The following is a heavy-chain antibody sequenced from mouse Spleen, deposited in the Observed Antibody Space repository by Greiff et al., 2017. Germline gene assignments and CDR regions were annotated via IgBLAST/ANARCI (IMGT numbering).Heavy chain of an antibody. D-gene: IGHD1-2*01. Sequence: EVKLVESGGDLVKPGGSLKLSCAASGFTFSSYGMSWVRQTPDKRLEWVATISSGGSYTYYPDSVKGRFTISRDNAKNTLYLQMSSLKSEDTAMYYCARPLTTATDYYAMGYWGQGTSVTRSS. CDR2: ISSGGSYT. V-gene: IGHV5-6*01. J-gene: IGHJ4*01. CDR3: ARPLTTATDYYAMGY. CDR1: GFTFSSYG.